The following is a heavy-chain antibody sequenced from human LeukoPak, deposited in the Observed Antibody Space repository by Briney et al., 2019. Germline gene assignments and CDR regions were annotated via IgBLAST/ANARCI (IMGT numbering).Heavy chain of an antibody. V-gene: IGHV3-21*01. CDR2: ISSSSSYI. D-gene: IGHD3-10*01. Sequence: PGRSLRLSCAASGFSFSSYSMTWVRQAPGKGLEWVSSISSSSSYIDYADSVKGRFTISRDNAENSLYLQMSSLRAEDTAVYYCARGLYGSGSKDSQFDYWGQGTLVTVSS. CDR1: GFSFSSYS. J-gene: IGHJ4*02. CDR3: ARGLYGSGSKDSQFDY.